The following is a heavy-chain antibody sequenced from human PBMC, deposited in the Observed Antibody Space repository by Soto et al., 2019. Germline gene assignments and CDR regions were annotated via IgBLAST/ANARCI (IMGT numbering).Heavy chain of an antibody. Sequence: GGSLRLSCAASGFTFSSYWMSWVRQAPGKGLEWVANIKQDGSEKYYVDSVKGRFTISRDNAKNSLYLQMNSLRAEDTAVYYCARVPSYGSGSYYWFDPWGQGTLVTVSS. D-gene: IGHD3-10*01. V-gene: IGHV3-7*01. CDR1: GFTFSSYW. J-gene: IGHJ5*02. CDR2: IKQDGSEK. CDR3: ARVPSYGSGSYYWFDP.